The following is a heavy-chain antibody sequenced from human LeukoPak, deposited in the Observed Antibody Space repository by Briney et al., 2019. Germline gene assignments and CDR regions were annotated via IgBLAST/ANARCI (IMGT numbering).Heavy chain of an antibody. J-gene: IGHJ1*01. D-gene: IGHD6-19*01. CDR1: GGSISSSNW. Sequence: SETLSLTCAVSGGSISSSNWWSWVRQPPGKGLEWIGEIYHSGSTNYNPSLKSRVTISVDKSKNQFSLKLSSVTAADTAVYYCARDGGRGEAVAGQEYFQHWGQGTLVTVSS. V-gene: IGHV4-4*02. CDR3: ARDGGRGEAVAGQEYFQH. CDR2: IYHSGST.